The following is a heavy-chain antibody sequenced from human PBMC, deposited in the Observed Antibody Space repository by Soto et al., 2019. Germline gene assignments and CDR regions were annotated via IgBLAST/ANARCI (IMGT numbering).Heavy chain of an antibody. CDR2: ISFDGTDI. V-gene: IGHV3-30*18. CDR1: GFTFSVYA. D-gene: IGHD3-10*01. CDR3: AKTPWGRYYPHYLDH. Sequence: QVQLVESGGGVVRPGGSLRLSCAASGFTFSVYAMHWVRQAPGKGLEWVASISFDGTDIYYADSVKGRLAISRDNSESTLYLQINCLMHNYPAVYFCAKTPWGRYYPHYLDHWGQGTLVTVSS. J-gene: IGHJ4*02.